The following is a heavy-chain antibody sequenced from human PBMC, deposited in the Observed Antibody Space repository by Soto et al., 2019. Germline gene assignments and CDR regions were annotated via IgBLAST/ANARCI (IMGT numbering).Heavy chain of an antibody. D-gene: IGHD2-8*01. CDR1: GFTFSSYA. J-gene: IGHJ6*02. V-gene: IGHV3-30-3*01. Sequence: GGSLRLSCAASGFTFSSYAMHWVRQAPGKGLEWVAVISYDGSNKYYADSVKGRFTISRDNSKNTLYLQMNSLRAEDTAVYYCARDESHGTVNQDCTNGVCYTENYYYYYGMDVWGQGTTVTVSS. CDR2: ISYDGSNK. CDR3: ARDESHGTVNQDCTNGVCYTENYYYYYGMDV.